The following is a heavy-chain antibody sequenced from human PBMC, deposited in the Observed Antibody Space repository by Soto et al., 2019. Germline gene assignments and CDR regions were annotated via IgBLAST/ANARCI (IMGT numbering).Heavy chain of an antibody. V-gene: IGHV1-69*01. CDR1: GGTFSSYA. J-gene: IGHJ3*02. Sequence: QVQLVQSGAEVKKPGSSVKVSCKASGGTFSSYAISWVRQAPGQGLEWMGGIIPIFGTANYAQKFQGRVTITADESTTTAYMELSSLRSEDTAVYYCARDGSGLRYFDWLSAFDIWGQGTMVTVSS. D-gene: IGHD3-9*01. CDR2: IIPIFGTA. CDR3: ARDGSGLRYFDWLSAFDI.